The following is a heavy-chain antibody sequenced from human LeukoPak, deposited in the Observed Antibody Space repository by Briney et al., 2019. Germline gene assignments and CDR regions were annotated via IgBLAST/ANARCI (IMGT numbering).Heavy chain of an antibody. CDR1: GYTFTTYN. CDR3: VRASSGTKTRLDY. J-gene: IGHJ4*02. CDR2: INPGDSTT. D-gene: IGHD1-7*01. V-gene: IGHV1-46*01. Sequence: ASVKVSCMASGYTFTTYNVHWVRQAPGQGPEWMGIINPGDSTTTYAQMFQGRVTMSRDTSTTTVYMELSSLKSEDTAVYYCVRASSGTKTRLDYWGQGTLVTVSS.